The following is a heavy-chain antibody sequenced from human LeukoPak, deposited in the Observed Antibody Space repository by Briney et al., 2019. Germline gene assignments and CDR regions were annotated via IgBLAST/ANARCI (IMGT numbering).Heavy chain of an antibody. CDR2: ISSSSSYI. CDR1: GFTFSSYS. J-gene: IGHJ4*02. V-gene: IGHV3-21*01. CDR3: ARSSSGLPVN. Sequence: PGGSLRLSCAASGFTFSSYSMNWVRQAPGKGLEWVSSISSSSSYIYYADSVKGRLTISRDNAKNSLYLQMNSLRAEDMAVYYCARSSSGLPVNWGQGTLVTVSS. D-gene: IGHD3-10*01.